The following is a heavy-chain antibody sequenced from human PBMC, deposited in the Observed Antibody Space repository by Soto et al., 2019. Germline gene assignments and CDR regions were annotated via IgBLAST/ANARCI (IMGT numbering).Heavy chain of an antibody. CDR3: ARYRLYSPGELGSNDY. Sequence: SETLSLTCTVSGGSISSGGYYWSWIRQHPGKGLEWIGYIYYSGSTYYNPSLKSRVTISVDTSKNQFSLKLSSVTAADTAVYYCARYRLYSPGELGSNDYWGQGTLVTVSS. J-gene: IGHJ4*02. V-gene: IGHV4-31*03. D-gene: IGHD1-26*01. CDR2: IYYSGST. CDR1: GGSISSGGYY.